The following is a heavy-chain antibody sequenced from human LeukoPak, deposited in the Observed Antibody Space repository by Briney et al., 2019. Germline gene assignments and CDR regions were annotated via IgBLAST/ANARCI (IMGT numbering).Heavy chain of an antibody. CDR2: IRYDGSDK. CDR3: ASPGSSLTGGPI. J-gene: IGHJ4*02. Sequence: GGSLRLSCAASGFIFSSYGMHWVRQAPGKGLEWVAFIRYDGSDKYYADSVKGRFAISRDHSKNTVYLQMTSLRAEDTAVYYCASPGSSLTGGPIWGQGSLVTVSS. V-gene: IGHV3-30*02. CDR1: GFIFSSYG. D-gene: IGHD3-9*01.